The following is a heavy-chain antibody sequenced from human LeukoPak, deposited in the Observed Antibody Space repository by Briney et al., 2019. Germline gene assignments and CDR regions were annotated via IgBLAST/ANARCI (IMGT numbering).Heavy chain of an antibody. Sequence: PSETLSLTCAVYGGSFSGYYWSWIRQPPGKGLEWIGEINHSGSTNYNPSLKSRVTISVDTSKNQFSLKLSSVTAADTAVYHCARGIAGSYYYYGMDVWGQGTTVTVSS. CDR2: INHSGST. J-gene: IGHJ6*02. D-gene: IGHD6-13*01. V-gene: IGHV4-34*01. CDR1: GGSFSGYY. CDR3: ARGIAGSYYYYGMDV.